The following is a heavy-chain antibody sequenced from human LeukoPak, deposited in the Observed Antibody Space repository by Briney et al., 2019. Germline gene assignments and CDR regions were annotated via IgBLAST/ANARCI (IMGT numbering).Heavy chain of an antibody. CDR1: GFTFSSNS. J-gene: IGHJ4*02. CDR2: IRYDGSNK. D-gene: IGHD4-17*01. V-gene: IGHV3-33*08. CDR3: ASNYGDYWY. Sequence: GGSLRLSCTVSGFTFSSNSMSWVRQAPGKGLEWVAFIRYDGSNKYYVDSVKGRFTISRDNSKNTLSLQMNSLRAEDTAVYYCASNYGDYWYWGQGTLVTVSS.